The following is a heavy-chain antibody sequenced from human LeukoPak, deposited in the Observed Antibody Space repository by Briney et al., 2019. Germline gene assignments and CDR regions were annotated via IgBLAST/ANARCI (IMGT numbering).Heavy chain of an antibody. CDR1: GGTFSSYA. Sequence: SVKVSCKASGGTFSSYAISWVRQAPGQGLEWMGGIIPIFGTANYAQKFQGRVTITTDESTSTAYMELSSLRSEDTAVYYCARASVDTAMDYYYYYMDVWGKGTTVTVSS. CDR2: IIPIFGTA. CDR3: ARASVDTAMDYYYYYMDV. D-gene: IGHD5-18*01. V-gene: IGHV1-69*05. J-gene: IGHJ6*03.